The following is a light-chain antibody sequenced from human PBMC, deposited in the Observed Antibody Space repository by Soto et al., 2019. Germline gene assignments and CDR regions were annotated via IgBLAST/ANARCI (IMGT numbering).Light chain of an antibody. CDR1: SNDVGGYNY. J-gene: IGLJ3*02. V-gene: IGLV2-14*01. CDR3: CSYTSTNSRV. Sequence: QSALTQPASMSGSPGQSITISCTGTSNDVGGYNYVSWYQQHPGKAPKLMIFEVSNRPSGVSNRFSGSKSGNTASLTISGLQAEYEAYYYCCSYTSTNSRVFGGGTKLTVL. CDR2: EVS.